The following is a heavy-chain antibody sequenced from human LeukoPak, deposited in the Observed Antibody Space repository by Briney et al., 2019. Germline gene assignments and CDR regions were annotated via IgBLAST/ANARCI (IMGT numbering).Heavy chain of an antibody. CDR1: GFTFSSYG. CDR2: IRYDGSNK. Sequence: GGSLRLSCAAPGFTFSSYGMRWVRQAPGKGLEWVAFIRYDGSNKYYADSVKGRFTISRDNSKNTLYLQMNSLRAEDTAVYYCAKDSKYSSSWYEVRYYYYGMDVWGQGTTVTVSS. V-gene: IGHV3-30*02. D-gene: IGHD6-13*01. CDR3: AKDSKYSSSWYEVRYYYYGMDV. J-gene: IGHJ6*02.